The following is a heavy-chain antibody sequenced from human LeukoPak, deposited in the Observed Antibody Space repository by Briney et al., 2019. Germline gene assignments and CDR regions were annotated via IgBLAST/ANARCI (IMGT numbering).Heavy chain of an antibody. V-gene: IGHV1-2*02. J-gene: IGHJ5*02. CDR1: GYTFTGYY. CDR3: ARKGRYCSGGSCYEWFDP. CDR2: INPNSGGT. D-gene: IGHD2-15*01. Sequence: ASVKVSRKASGYTFTGYYMHWVRQAPGQGLEWMGWINPNSGGTNYAQKFQGRVTMTRDTSISTAYMELSRLRSDDTAVYYCARKGRYCSGGSCYEWFDPWGQGTLVTVSS.